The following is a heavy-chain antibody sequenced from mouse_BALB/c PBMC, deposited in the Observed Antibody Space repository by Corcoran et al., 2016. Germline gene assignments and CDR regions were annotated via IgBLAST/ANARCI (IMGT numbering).Heavy chain of an antibody. CDR2: INPYNGAT. D-gene: IGHD1-1*01. CDR1: GYSFTGYY. Sequence: EVQLQQSGPELVKPGASVKISCKASGYSFTGYYMHWVKQSHVKSLEWIGRINPYNGATSYNQNFKDKASLTVDKSSSTAYMELHSLTSEDSAVYYCARTDGSSYVEYFDVCGAGTTVTVSS. V-gene: IGHV1-26*01. J-gene: IGHJ1*01. CDR3: ARTDGSSYVEYFDV.